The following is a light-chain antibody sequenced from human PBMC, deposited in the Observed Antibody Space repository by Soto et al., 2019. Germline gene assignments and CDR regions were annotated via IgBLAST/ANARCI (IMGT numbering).Light chain of an antibody. Sequence: ALTQPASVSGSPGQSITISCTGTSSDVGAYTFVSWYQQHPDKVPKLMIFDVSRRPSGVSDRFSGSKSGNTASLTISGLQPEDEADYYCSSYTSSSTHVFGSGTKLTVL. V-gene: IGLV2-14*03. CDR1: SSDVGAYTF. CDR2: DVS. J-gene: IGLJ1*01. CDR3: SSYTSSSTHV.